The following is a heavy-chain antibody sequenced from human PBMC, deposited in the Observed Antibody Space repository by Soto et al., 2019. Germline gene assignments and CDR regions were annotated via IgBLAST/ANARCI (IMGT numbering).Heavy chain of an antibody. V-gene: IGHV1-69*13. CDR2: IIPIFGTA. J-gene: IGHJ6*02. CDR3: SRKRGSGYSGVYYGMDV. D-gene: IGHD3-22*01. Sequence: SVKVSCKASGGTFSSYAISWVRQAPGQGLEKMGGIIPIFGTANYAQKFQGRVTITADEPTSTAYMELSSLRSEDTAVYYCSRKRGSGYSGVYYGMDVWGQGTTVTVSS. CDR1: GGTFSSYA.